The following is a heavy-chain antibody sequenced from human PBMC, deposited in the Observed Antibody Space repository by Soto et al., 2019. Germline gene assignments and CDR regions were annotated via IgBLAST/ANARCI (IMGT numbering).Heavy chain of an antibody. D-gene: IGHD2-8*01. V-gene: IGHV3-9*01. CDR3: AKGTKYCSSGVCSVFDY. Sequence: EVQVAESGGGSVQPGRSLRLSCEASGFSFDEYAMHWVRQVPGKGLEWVSSINWNSGNIGYADSVRGRFTISRDNAKNSLYLQMTSLRPEDTAFYYCAKGTKYCSSGVCSVFDYWGQGTLVTVSS. J-gene: IGHJ4*02. CDR1: GFSFDEYA. CDR2: INWNSGNI.